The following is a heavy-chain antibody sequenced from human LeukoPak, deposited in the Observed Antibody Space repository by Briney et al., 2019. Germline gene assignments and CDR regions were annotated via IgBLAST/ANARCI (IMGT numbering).Heavy chain of an antibody. Sequence: SETLSLTCTVSGGSISSYYWSWIRQPPGKGLEWIGYIYYTGSTNYNPSLTSRVTISGDTSKNQVSLTLSSVTAADTAVYYCARSSAVAVDYWGQGTLVTVSS. CDR1: GGSISSYY. V-gene: IGHV4-59*01. CDR3: ARSSAVAVDY. J-gene: IGHJ4*02. CDR2: IYYTGST. D-gene: IGHD6-19*01.